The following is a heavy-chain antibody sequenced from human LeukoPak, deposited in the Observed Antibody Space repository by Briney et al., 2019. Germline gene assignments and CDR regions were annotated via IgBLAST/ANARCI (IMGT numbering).Heavy chain of an antibody. J-gene: IGHJ4*02. CDR1: GYTFTNHA. D-gene: IGHD3-22*01. CDR3: ARGEGSSGYYYHDY. Sequence: ASVKVSCKASGYTFTNHAMHWVRQAPGQGLEWMVWINTNTGNPTYAQGFTGRFVFSLDTSVSTAYLQISSLKAEDTAVYYCARGEGSSGYYYHDYWGQGTLVTVSS. CDR2: INTNTGNP. V-gene: IGHV7-4-1*02.